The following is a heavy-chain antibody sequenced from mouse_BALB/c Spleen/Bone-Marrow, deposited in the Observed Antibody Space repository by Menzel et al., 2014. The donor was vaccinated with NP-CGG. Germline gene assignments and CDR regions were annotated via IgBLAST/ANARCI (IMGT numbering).Heavy chain of an antibody. CDR3: ARPYYGLYAMDY. D-gene: IGHD1-2*01. J-gene: IGHJ4*01. Sequence: VQLVESGPGLVAPSQSLSITCTVSGFSLTNYGVHWVRQPPGKGLEWLGVIWASGSTNYNSALMSRLSISKDNSKSQVFLKMNSLQTDDTAMYYCARPYYGLYAMDYWGQGTSVTVSS. V-gene: IGHV2-9*02. CDR1: GFSLTNYG. CDR2: IWASGST.